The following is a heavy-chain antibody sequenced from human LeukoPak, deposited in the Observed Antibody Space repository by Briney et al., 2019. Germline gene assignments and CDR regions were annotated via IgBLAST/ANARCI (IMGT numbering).Heavy chain of an antibody. CDR3: AKDDPRMTTITA. CDR1: GYTFTSYD. Sequence: ASVKVSCKASGYTFTSYDINWVRQATGQGLEWMGWMNPNSGNTGYAQKFQGRVTITRNTSISTAYMELSSLRSEDTALYYCAKDDPRMTTITAWGQGTLVTVSS. V-gene: IGHV1-8*03. J-gene: IGHJ5*02. D-gene: IGHD4-17*01. CDR2: MNPNSGNT.